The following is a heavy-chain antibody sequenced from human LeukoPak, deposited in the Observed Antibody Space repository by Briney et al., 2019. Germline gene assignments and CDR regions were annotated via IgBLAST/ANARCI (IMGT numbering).Heavy chain of an antibody. CDR2: ISWNSGSI. CDR1: GFPFDDYA. CDR3: AKDIGTGSYYHFDY. D-gene: IGHD1-26*01. V-gene: IGHV3-9*01. J-gene: IGHJ4*02. Sequence: PGGSLILSCAAYGFPFDDYACDWVRQAPGKGLEWVSGISWNSGSIDYADSVKGRFTISRDNAKNSLYLQMTSLRAEDTALYYCAKDIGTGSYYHFDYWGQGTLVTVSS.